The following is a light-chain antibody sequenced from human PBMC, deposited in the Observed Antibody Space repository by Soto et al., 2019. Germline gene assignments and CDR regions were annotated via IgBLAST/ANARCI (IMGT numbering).Light chain of an antibody. CDR3: QQRKT. CDR2: AAS. J-gene: IGKJ1*01. Sequence: DIQMTQSPSSLSASVGDRVTITCRASQSISSYLNWYQQKPGKAPKLLIYAASSLQSGVPSRFSGSGSGTDFTRNISSLKPEDFATYYCQQRKTFGQGTQVEIK. CDR1: QSISSY. V-gene: IGKV1-39*01.